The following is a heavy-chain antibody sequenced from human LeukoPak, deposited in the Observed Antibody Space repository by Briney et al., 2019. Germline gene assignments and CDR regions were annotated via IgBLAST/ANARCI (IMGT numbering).Heavy chain of an antibody. CDR1: GFTLSSDR. CDR2: INSDGSST. Sequence: GGSLRLSCPASGFTLSSDRMHWFRQAPGKGLVWVSRINSDGSSTSYADSVKGRFTISRDNAKNTLYLQMNSLRAEDTAVYYCAIAAVSGDLSYYWGEGTLVTVSS. D-gene: IGHD2-21*02. CDR3: AIAAVSGDLSYY. J-gene: IGHJ4*02. V-gene: IGHV3-74*01.